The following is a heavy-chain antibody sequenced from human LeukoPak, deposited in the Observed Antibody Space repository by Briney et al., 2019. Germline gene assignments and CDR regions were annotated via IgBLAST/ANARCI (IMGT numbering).Heavy chain of an antibody. CDR2: INHSGST. Sequence: SETLSLTCAVYGGPFSGYYWSWIRQPPGKGLEWIGEINHSGSTNYNPSLKSRVTISVDTSKNQFSLKLSSVTAADTAVYYCARSIAGGGASNFDYWGQGTLVTVSS. D-gene: IGHD6-6*01. CDR3: ARSIAGGGASNFDY. CDR1: GGPFSGYY. J-gene: IGHJ4*02. V-gene: IGHV4-34*01.